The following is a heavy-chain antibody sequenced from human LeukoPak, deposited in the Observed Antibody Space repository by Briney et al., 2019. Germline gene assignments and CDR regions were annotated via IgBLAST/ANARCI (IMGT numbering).Heavy chain of an antibody. CDR2: ISYDGSNK. Sequence: GGSLRLSCAASGFTFSSYGMHWVRQAPGKGLEWVAVISYDGSNKYYADSVKGRFTISRDNAKNSLYLEMNSLRAEDTAVYYCAKDYMADWGQGTLVTVSS. V-gene: IGHV3-30*18. CDR1: GFTFSSYG. CDR3: AKDYMAD. J-gene: IGHJ4*02. D-gene: IGHD5-24*01.